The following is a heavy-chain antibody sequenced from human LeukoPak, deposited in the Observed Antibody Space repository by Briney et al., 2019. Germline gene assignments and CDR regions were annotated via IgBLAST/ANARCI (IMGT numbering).Heavy chain of an antibody. D-gene: IGHD3-9*01. J-gene: IGHJ4*02. CDR2: INPSGGTT. V-gene: IGHV1-46*01. CDR3: ARDLGVTGSDY. Sequence: ASVKVSCKASGYTFTSYYMHWVRQAPGQGLQWMGIINPSGGTTTYAQKFQGRVTMTRDTSTSTVYMELTSLRSEDTAEYYCARDLGVTGSDYWGQGTLVTVSS. CDR1: GYTFTSYY.